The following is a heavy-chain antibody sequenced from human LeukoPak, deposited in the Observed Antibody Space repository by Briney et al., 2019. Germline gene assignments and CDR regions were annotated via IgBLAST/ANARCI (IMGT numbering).Heavy chain of an antibody. CDR1: GGSFSGYY. D-gene: IGHD1-26*01. CDR2: INHSGST. J-gene: IGHJ4*02. CDR3: ARGSGSYYPDFDY. V-gene: IGHV4-34*01. Sequence: KPSETLSLTCAVYGGSFSGYYWSWIRQPPGKGLEWIGEINHSGSTNYNPSLKSQVTISVDTSKNQFSLKLSSVTAADTAVYYCARGSGSYYPDFDYWGQGTLVTVSS.